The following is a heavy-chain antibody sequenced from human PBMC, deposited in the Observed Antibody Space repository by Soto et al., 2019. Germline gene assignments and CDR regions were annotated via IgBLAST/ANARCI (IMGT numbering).Heavy chain of an antibody. CDR3: AREGDHPGYDYGLDY. J-gene: IGHJ4*02. CDR1: GYTFTDFA. V-gene: IGHV1-3*01. Sequence: QVQLVQSGAEVRKPGASVKVSCQASGYTFTDFAIHWVRQAPGQGLEWMGWILGGTGNTKYSQKFQGRFTITRDTSTTTAYMELISLTSGDTALYFCAREGDHPGYDYGLDYWGQGILVTVSS. CDR2: ILGGTGNT. D-gene: IGHD5-12*01.